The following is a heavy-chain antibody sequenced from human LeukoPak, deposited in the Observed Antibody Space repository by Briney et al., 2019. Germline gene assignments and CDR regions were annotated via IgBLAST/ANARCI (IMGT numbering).Heavy chain of an antibody. CDR3: ARDGIAVAGFDY. D-gene: IGHD6-19*01. CDR1: GFTFSSYA. CDR2: ISYDGSNK. Sequence: GGSLRLSCAASGFTFSSYAMHWVRQAPGKGLEWVAVISYDGSNKYYADSVKGRFTISRDNSKNTLYLQMNSLRAEDTAVYHCARDGIAVAGFDYWGQGTLVTVSS. J-gene: IGHJ4*02. V-gene: IGHV3-30-3*01.